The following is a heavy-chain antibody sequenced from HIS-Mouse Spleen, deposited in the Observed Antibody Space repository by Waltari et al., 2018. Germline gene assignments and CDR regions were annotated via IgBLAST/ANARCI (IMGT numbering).Heavy chain of an antibody. V-gene: IGHV1-69*04. CDR1: GGTFSSYA. D-gene: IGHD5-12*01. CDR3: ARVSRSGYDYDAFDI. Sequence: QVQLVQSGAEVKKPGSSVKVSCKASGGTFSSYAISWVRQAPGQGLEGMGRIIPIRGIANYEQKFQGRVTITADKSTSTAYMELSSLRSEDTAVYYCARVSRSGYDYDAFDIWGQGTMVTVSS. J-gene: IGHJ3*02. CDR2: IIPIRGIA.